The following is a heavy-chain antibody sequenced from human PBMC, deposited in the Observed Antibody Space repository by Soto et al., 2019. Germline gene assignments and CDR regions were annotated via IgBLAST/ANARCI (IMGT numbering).Heavy chain of an antibody. D-gene: IGHD2-15*01. J-gene: IGHJ3*02. CDR3: APHVSCSGGSCQYDAFAI. CDR1: EFTVSSHA. Sequence: PGGSLRLSCEGSEFTVSSHAMTWIRQAPGKGPEWVSTVTADGGTYYADSVKGRFAMSRDTSENTLYLQMNSLGAEDTAAYYCAPHVSCSGGSCQYDAFAIRGRGTMVT. CDR2: VTADGGT. V-gene: IGHV3-23*01.